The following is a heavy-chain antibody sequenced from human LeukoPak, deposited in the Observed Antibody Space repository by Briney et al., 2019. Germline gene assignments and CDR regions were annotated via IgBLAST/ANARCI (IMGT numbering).Heavy chain of an antibody. Sequence: SGTLSLTCAVSGGSISSGGYSWSWIRQPPGKGLEWIGYIYHSGSTYYNPSLKSRVTISVDRSKNQFSLKLSSVTAADTAVYYCARATDAFDIWGQGTMVTVSS. V-gene: IGHV4-30-2*01. CDR1: GGSISSGGYS. J-gene: IGHJ3*02. CDR2: IYHSGST. CDR3: ARATDAFDI.